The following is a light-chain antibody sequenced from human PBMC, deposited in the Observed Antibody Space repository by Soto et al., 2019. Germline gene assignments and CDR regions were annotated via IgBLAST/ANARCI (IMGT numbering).Light chain of an antibody. Sequence: QSALTQPPSVSGAPGQRVTISCTGSSSNIGAGYDVHWYQQLPGTAPKVLIYANRNRPSGVPDRFSGSRSATSASLAITGLQAEDEADYYCQSYDSSLSGSYVFGAGTKVTVL. CDR2: ANR. V-gene: IGLV1-40*01. CDR1: SSNIGAGYD. J-gene: IGLJ1*01. CDR3: QSYDSSLSGSYV.